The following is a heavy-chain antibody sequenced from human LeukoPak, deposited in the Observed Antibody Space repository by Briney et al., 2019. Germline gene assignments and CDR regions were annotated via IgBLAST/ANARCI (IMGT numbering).Heavy chain of an antibody. D-gene: IGHD5-12*01. J-gene: IGHJ4*02. Sequence: GGSLRLSCAASGFTFDKYSMNWVRQAPGKGLEWVSHISSSSSHIYYGDSVKGRFTVSRDNGKNFLYLQMDSLRAEDTAVYYCARESSGYDAGDYWGQGTLVTVSS. V-gene: IGHV3-48*01. CDR1: GFTFDKYS. CDR2: ISSSSSHI. CDR3: ARESSGYDAGDY.